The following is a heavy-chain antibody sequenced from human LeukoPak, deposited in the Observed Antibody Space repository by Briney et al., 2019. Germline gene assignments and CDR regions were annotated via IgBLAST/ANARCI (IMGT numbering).Heavy chain of an antibody. CDR1: GYTFTGYY. J-gene: IGHJ3*02. V-gene: IGHV1-2*02. D-gene: IGHD6-19*01. CDR3: ARASWAVADLTQGAFDI. CDR2: INPNSGGT. Sequence: GASVKVSRKASGYTFTGYYMHWVRQAPGQGLEWMGWINPNSGGTNYAQKFQGRVTMTRDTSISTAYMELSRLRSDDTAVYYCARASWAVADLTQGAFDIWGQGTMVTVSS.